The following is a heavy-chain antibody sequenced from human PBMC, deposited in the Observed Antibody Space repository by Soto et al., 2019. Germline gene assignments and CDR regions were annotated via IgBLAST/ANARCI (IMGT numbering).Heavy chain of an antibody. V-gene: IGHV3-30*18. CDR3: ANTHDGDCYSCYYYGMDV. Sequence: QVQLVASGGGVVQPGRSLRLSCAASGFTFSSYGMHWVRQAPGKGLEWVAVISYDGSNKYYADSVKGRFTISRDNSKNTLYLQMNSLRSEDTAVYYCANTHDGDCYSCYYYGMDVWGQGTKVTVYS. D-gene: IGHD2-21*02. CDR1: GFTFSSYG. CDR2: ISYDGSNK. J-gene: IGHJ6*02.